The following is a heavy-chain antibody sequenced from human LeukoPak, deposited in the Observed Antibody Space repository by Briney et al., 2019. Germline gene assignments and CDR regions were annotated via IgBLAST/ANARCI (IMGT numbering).Heavy chain of an antibody. CDR1: GGSISSSSYY. V-gene: IGHV4-39*07. J-gene: IGHJ4*02. D-gene: IGHD6-19*01. Sequence: PSETLSLTCTVSGGSISSSSYYWGWIRQPPGKGLEWIGSIYYSGSTYYNPSLKSRVTISVDTSKNQFSLKLSSVTAADTAVYYCARLGVVEQWLVQGHFDYWGQGTLVTVSS. CDR2: IYYSGST. CDR3: ARLGVVEQWLVQGHFDY.